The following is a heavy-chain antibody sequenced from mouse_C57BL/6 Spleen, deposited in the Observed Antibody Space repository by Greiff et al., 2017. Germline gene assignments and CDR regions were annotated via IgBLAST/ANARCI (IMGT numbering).Heavy chain of an antibody. CDR3: FTTVVAD. J-gene: IGHJ3*01. D-gene: IGHD1-1*01. CDR1: GYTFTSYW. Sequence: QVQLQQSGAELVMPGASVKLSCKASGYTFTSYWMHWVKQRPGQGLEWIGEIDPSDSYTNYNQKFKGKSTLTVDKSSSTAYMQLSSLTSEDSAVYYCFTTVVADWGQGTLVTVSA. CDR2: IDPSDSYT. V-gene: IGHV1-69*01.